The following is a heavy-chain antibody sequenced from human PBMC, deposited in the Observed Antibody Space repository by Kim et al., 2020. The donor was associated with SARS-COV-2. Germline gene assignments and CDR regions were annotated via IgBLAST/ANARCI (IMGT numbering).Heavy chain of an antibody. V-gene: IGHV4-59*01. CDR1: GGSISSYY. Sequence: SETLSLTCTVSGGSISSYYWSWIRQPPGKGLEWIGYIYYSGSTNYNPSLKSRVTISVDTSKNQFSLKLSSVTAADTAVYYCARSYGDTAMLFQWSDWFDPWGQGTLVTVSS. D-gene: IGHD5-18*01. CDR2: IYYSGST. J-gene: IGHJ5*02. CDR3: ARSYGDTAMLFQWSDWFDP.